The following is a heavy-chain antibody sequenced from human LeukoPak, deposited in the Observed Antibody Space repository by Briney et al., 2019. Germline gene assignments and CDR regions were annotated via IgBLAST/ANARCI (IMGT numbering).Heavy chain of an antibody. CDR2: XNPSGGST. Sequence: ASVKVSFKVSGYTLTELSMHWVXQAPGKGLEWMGIXNPSGGSTSYAQKFQGRVTMTRDTSTSTVYMELSSLRSEDTAVYYCARDSIAAAGNPLLDYWGQGTLVTVSS. CDR1: GYTLTELS. J-gene: IGHJ4*02. D-gene: IGHD6-13*01. CDR3: ARDSIAAAGNPLLDY. V-gene: IGHV1-46*01.